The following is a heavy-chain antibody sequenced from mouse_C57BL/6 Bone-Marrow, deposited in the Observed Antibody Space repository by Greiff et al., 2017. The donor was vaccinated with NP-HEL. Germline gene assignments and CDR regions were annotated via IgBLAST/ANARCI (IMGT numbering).Heavy chain of an antibody. CDR2: IYPGDGDT. V-gene: IGHV1-82*01. CDR3: ARRMGRWYFDV. CDR1: GYAFSSSW. D-gene: IGHD4-1*01. Sequence: VQLQQSGPELVKPGASVKISCKASGYAFSSSWMNWVKQRPGKGLEWIGRIYPGDGDTNYNGKFKGKATLTVDKSSSTAYMQLSSLTSEDSAVYFCARRMGRWYFDVWGTGTTVTVSS. J-gene: IGHJ1*03.